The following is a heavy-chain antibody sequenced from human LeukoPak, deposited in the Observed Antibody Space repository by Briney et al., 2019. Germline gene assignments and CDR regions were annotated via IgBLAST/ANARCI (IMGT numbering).Heavy chain of an antibody. CDR1: GGTFSNYA. CDR3: ARLTYGDYQSYCYMDV. V-gene: IGHV1-69*06. D-gene: IGHD4-17*01. J-gene: IGHJ6*03. Sequence: ASVKVSCKASGGTFSNYAISWVRQALGQGLEWMGGIIPIFGTANYAQKFQGRVTITADKSTSTAYMELSSLRSEDTAVYYCARLTYGDYQSYCYMDVWGKGTTVTVSS. CDR2: IIPIFGTA.